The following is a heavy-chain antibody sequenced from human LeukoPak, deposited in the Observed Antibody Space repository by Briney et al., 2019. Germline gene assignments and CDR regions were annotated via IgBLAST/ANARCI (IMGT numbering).Heavy chain of an antibody. Sequence: GASVNVSCKASGYTFTVYYMHWGRQAPGQGLEWMGWINPNRGGTNYAQKFQGRVTMTRDTSISTAYMELSRLRSDDTAVYYCARGSQLFDYWGQGTLVTVSS. CDR1: GYTFTVYY. V-gene: IGHV1-2*02. CDR3: ARGSQLFDY. CDR2: INPNRGGT. D-gene: IGHD1-1*01. J-gene: IGHJ4*02.